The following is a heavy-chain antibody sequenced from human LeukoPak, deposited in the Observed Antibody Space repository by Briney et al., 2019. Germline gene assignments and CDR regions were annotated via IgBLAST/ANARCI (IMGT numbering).Heavy chain of an antibody. CDR1: GFTFSSYW. CDR2: INSDGSST. J-gene: IGHJ6*02. Sequence: GGSLRLSCAASGFTFSSYWMHWVRQAPGKGLVWVSRINSDGSSTSYADSVKGRFTISRDNAKNTLYLQMNSLKTEDTAVYYCTTDNHGSGKAYYYYGMDVWGQGTTVTVSS. V-gene: IGHV3-74*01. D-gene: IGHD3-10*01. CDR3: TTDNHGSGKAYYYYGMDV.